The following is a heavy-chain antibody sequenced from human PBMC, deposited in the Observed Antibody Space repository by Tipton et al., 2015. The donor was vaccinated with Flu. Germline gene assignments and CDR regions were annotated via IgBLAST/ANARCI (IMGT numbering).Heavy chain of an antibody. CDR1: GGFITSGSYY. Sequence: TLSLTCTVSGGFITSGSYYWSWIRQSAGKGLEWIGRIYTTGSTNYNPSLRSRVTISGDTPKNQFSLQLNSVTAEDTAVYYCARSPSYSDSGIYPYYFDDWGQGTLVTVSS. V-gene: IGHV4-61*02. J-gene: IGHJ4*02. CDR3: ARSPSYSDSGIYPYYFDD. CDR2: IYTTGST. D-gene: IGHD3-10*01.